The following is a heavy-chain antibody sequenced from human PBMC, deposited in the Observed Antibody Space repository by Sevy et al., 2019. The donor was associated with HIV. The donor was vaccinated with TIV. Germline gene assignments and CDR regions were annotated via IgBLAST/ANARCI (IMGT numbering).Heavy chain of an antibody. Sequence: ASVKVSCRASGYTFTDYYLHWVRQAPGQGLEWMGWINPNNCGTEYAQRFQGRVAMTRDTSISTVYMELSRLRSDDTAVYYCARASHVSGSYTNDYWGQGTLVTVSS. CDR3: ARASHVSGSYTNDY. CDR1: GYTFTDYY. D-gene: IGHD3-10*01. CDR2: INPNNCGT. V-gene: IGHV1-2*02. J-gene: IGHJ4*02.